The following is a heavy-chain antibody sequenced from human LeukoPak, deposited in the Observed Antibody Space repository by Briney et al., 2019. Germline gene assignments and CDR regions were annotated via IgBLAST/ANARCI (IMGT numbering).Heavy chain of an antibody. D-gene: IGHD2-21*02. CDR3: ARGVTARGFYYYMDV. CDR2: INPNSGGT. J-gene: IGHJ6*03. Sequence: GASVKVSCKVSGYTFSEISMHWVRQAPGKGLEWMGWINPNSGGTSYAQKLQGRVTMTRDTSISTAYMELSRLRSDDTAVYYCARGVTARGFYYYMDVWGKGTTVTISS. CDR1: GYTFSEIS. V-gene: IGHV1-2*02.